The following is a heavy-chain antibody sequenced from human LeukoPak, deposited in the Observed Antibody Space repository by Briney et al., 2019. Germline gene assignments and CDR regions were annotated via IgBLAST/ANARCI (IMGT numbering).Heavy chain of an antibody. V-gene: IGHV3-23*01. J-gene: IGHJ4*02. CDR2: ISGSGGST. D-gene: IGHD2-15*01. CDR1: GFTVSSNS. CDR3: AKGATPGPFDY. Sequence: PGGSLRLSCTVSGFTVSSNSMSWVRQAPGKGLEWVSAISGSGGSTYYADSVKGRFTISRDNSKNTLYLQMNSLRAEDTAVYYCAKGATPGPFDYWGQGTLVTVSS.